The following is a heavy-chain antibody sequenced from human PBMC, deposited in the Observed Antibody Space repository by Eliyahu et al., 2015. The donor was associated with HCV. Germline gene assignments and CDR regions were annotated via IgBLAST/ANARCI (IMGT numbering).Heavy chain of an antibody. CDR1: XFXFSSYA. J-gene: IGHJ4*02. CDR2: ILSDGSNK. Sequence: QVQLVESGGGVVQPGRSLRLSCAASXFXFSSYAMHWVRQAPGKGLEWVAVILSDGSNKYFADSVKGRFTVSRDTSKNTLYLQMDSLRAEDTAIYFCAKDEGGTYYSYFDYWGQGTLVTVSS. V-gene: IGHV3-30*18. CDR3: AKDEGGTYYSYFDY. D-gene: IGHD1-26*01.